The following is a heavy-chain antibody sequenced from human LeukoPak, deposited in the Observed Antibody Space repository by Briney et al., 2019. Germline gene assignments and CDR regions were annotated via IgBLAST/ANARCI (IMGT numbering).Heavy chain of an antibody. Sequence: SGGSLRLSCAASGFTFSSYWMSWVRQAPGKGLEWVANIKQDGSEKYYVDSVKGRFTISRDNAKNSLYLQMNSLRAEDTAVYYCARDLYCSSTSCLEYYYYYGMDVWGQGTTVIVSS. CDR3: ARDLYCSSTSCLEYYYYYGMDV. CDR1: GFTFSSYW. J-gene: IGHJ6*02. CDR2: IKQDGSEK. V-gene: IGHV3-7*01. D-gene: IGHD2-2*01.